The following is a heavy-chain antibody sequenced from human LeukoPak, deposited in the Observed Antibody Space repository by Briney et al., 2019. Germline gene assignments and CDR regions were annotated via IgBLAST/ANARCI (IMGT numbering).Heavy chain of an antibody. CDR3: ARVSYYSSSWYRPPDYYYMDV. CDR1: GFTFSSYA. CDR2: ISYDGSNK. D-gene: IGHD6-13*01. Sequence: PGGSLRLSRAASGFTFSSYAMHWVRQAPGKGLEWVAVISYDGSNKYYADSVKGRFTISRDNSKNTLYLQMNSLRAEDTAVYYCARVSYYSSSWYRPPDYYYMDVWGKGTTVTVSS. V-gene: IGHV3-30*04. J-gene: IGHJ6*03.